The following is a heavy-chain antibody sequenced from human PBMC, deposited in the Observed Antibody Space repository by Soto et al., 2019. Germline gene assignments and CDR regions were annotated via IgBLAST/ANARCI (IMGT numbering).Heavy chain of an antibody. D-gene: IGHD3-22*01. CDR3: AADSPHDGTVAGDY. Sequence: EVQLVESGGGLVQPGGSLRLSCAASGFTFTTHWMHWVRQVPEKGLAWVARINGDGSETTYADSVRGRLTIFRDNAKNILYLQRNNQRVEDTALYYCAADSPHDGTVAGDYCGQGTLVTVSS. V-gene: IGHV3-74*01. CDR2: INGDGSET. CDR1: GFTFTTHW. J-gene: IGHJ4*02.